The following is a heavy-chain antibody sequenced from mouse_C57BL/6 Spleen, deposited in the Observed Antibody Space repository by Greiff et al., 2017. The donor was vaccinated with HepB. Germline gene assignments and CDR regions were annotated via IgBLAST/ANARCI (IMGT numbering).Heavy chain of an antibody. J-gene: IGHJ1*03. CDR2: IWRGGST. Sequence: VKLVESGPGLVQPSQSLSITCTVSGFSLTSYGVHWVRQSPGKGLEWLGVIWRGGSTDYNAAFMSRLSITKDNSKSQVFFKMNSLQADDTAIYYCAKDYDYGSGYFDVWGTGTTVTVSS. CDR3: AKDYDYGSGYFDV. D-gene: IGHD2-4*01. V-gene: IGHV2-5*01. CDR1: GFSLTSYG.